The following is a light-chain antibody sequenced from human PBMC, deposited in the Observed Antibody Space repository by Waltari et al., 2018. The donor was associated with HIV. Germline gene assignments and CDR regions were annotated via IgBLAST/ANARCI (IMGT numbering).Light chain of an antibody. Sequence: QSVLTQPPSVSGAPGQRVTISCTGSSSNIGAGYDVHWYQQLPGTAPKLLIYGNRSGPSGLPDGFSGPKSSTSASLAITGLQAEDEADYYCQSYDSSLSGSGVFGGGTKLTVL. J-gene: IGLJ3*02. V-gene: IGLV1-40*01. CDR3: QSYDSSLSGSGV. CDR1: SSNIGAGYD. CDR2: GNR.